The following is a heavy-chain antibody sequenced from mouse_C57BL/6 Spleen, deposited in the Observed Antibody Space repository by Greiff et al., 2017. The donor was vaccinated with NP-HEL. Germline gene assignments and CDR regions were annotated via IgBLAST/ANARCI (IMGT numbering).Heavy chain of an antibody. CDR3: AREAYDYDVDDGVDY. J-gene: IGHJ2*01. Sequence: EVKLVESVAELVRPGASVKLSCTASGFNIKNTYMHWVKQRPEQGLEWIGRIDPANGNTKYAPKFQGKATITADTSSNTAYLQLSSLTSEDTAIYYCAREAYDYDVDDGVDYWGQGTTLTVSS. V-gene: IGHV14-3*01. CDR1: GFNIKNTY. CDR2: IDPANGNT. D-gene: IGHD2-4*01.